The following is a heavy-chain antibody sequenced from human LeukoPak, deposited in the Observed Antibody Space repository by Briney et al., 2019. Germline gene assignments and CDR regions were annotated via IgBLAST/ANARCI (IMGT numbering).Heavy chain of an antibody. Sequence: GGSLRLSCEVSGFTFSTYWMTWVRQAPGKGLEWVANIQEDGSDKYYVDSVKGRFTISRDNAKNSLYLQMNFLRAEDTAFYYCAKLLRDVTIYDFWGHGTLVTVSS. V-gene: IGHV3-7*01. CDR3: AKLLRDVTIYDF. D-gene: IGHD4-23*01. J-gene: IGHJ4*01. CDR2: IQEDGSDK. CDR1: GFTFSTYW.